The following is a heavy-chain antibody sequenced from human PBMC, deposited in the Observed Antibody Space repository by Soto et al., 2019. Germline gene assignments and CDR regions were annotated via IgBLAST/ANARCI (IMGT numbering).Heavy chain of an antibody. D-gene: IGHD6-13*01. J-gene: IGHJ4*02. Sequence: EVQVLESGGGLVQPGGSLRLSCVASGFTFSSHVMTWVRQAPGKGLEWVSSISANGGSTYYAESVKGRFTISRDNSRNTLSLQMSSLRAEDTAVYYCAKGYDSSWWDGYWGQGTLVTVSS. CDR3: AKGYDSSWWDGY. CDR1: GFTFSSHV. CDR2: ISANGGST. V-gene: IGHV3-23*01.